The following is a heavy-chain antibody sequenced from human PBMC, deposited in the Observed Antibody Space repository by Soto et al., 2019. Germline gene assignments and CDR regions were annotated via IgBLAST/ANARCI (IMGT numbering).Heavy chain of an antibody. J-gene: IGHJ4*02. CDR1: GGTFDNSA. V-gene: IGHV1-69*06. D-gene: IGHD2-21*01. CDR2: IIPIIGTP. Sequence: VQLVQSGAEVKKPGSSVIVSCKASGGTFDNSAISWVRQAPGQGLEWMGGIIPIIGTPSYAQRFQGRVTFIADKSTRTAYMELRSLRSEDTAVYYCAREKNVVVLPVLSLDFWGQGTQVIVSA. CDR3: AREKNVVVLPVLSLDF.